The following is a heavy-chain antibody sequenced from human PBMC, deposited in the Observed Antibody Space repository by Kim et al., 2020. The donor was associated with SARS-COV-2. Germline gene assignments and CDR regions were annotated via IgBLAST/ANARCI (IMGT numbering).Heavy chain of an antibody. Sequence: SETLSLTCTVSGGSISSYYWSWIRQPPGKGLEWIGYIYYSGSTNYNPSLKSRVTISVDTSKNQFSLKLSSVTAADTAVYYCARDRGIAVAGTDFWFDPWGQGTLVTVSS. J-gene: IGHJ5*02. D-gene: IGHD6-19*01. CDR3: ARDRGIAVAGTDFWFDP. CDR1: GGSISSYY. CDR2: IYYSGST. V-gene: IGHV4-59*01.